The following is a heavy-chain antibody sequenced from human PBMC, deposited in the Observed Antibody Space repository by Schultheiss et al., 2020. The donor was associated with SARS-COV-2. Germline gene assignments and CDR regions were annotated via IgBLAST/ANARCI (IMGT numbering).Heavy chain of an antibody. D-gene: IGHD3-22*01. V-gene: IGHV3-21*01. CDR1: GFTLSNYG. CDR2: ISTSSRHR. Sequence: GGSLRLSCAASGFTLSNYGMHWVRQAPGKGLEWVSSISTSSRHRHYADSMKGRFTVSRDNAKNLLFLQMNSLRADDTALYYCARQASYYESGGYDYWGQGTLVTVSS. CDR3: ARQASYYESGGYDY. J-gene: IGHJ4*02.